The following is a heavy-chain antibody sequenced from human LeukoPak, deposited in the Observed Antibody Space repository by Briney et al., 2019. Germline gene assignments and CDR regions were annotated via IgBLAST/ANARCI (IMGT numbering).Heavy chain of an antibody. CDR3: ARQRSYYDFWSGYLDAFDI. D-gene: IGHD3-3*01. J-gene: IGHJ3*02. Sequence: SETLSLTSTVSGGSISSYYWSWIRQPPGKGLEWIGYIYTSGSTNYNPSLKSRVTISVDTSKNQFSLKLSSVTAADTAVYYCARQRSYYDFWSGYLDAFDIWGQGTMVTVSS. CDR1: GGSISSYY. V-gene: IGHV4-4*09. CDR2: IYTSGST.